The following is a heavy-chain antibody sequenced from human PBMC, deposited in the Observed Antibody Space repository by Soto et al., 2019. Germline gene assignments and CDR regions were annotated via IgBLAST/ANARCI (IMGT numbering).Heavy chain of an antibody. CDR1: GGSISSSSYY. CDR3: ARRRWDIVVVPAAAFDY. V-gene: IGHV4-39*01. Sequence: PSETLSLTCSVSGGSISSSSYYWGWIRQPPGKGLEWIGSIYYSGSTYYNPSLKSRVTISVDTSKNQFSLKLSSVTAADTAVYYCARRRWDIVVVPAAAFDYWGQGTLVIVSS. D-gene: IGHD2-2*01. CDR2: IYYSGST. J-gene: IGHJ4*02.